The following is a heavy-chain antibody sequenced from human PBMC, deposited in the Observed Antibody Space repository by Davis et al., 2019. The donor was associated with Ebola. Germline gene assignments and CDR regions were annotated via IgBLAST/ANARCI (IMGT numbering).Heavy chain of an antibody. V-gene: IGHV3-7*03. CDR1: GFTFSTHW. Sequence: PGGPLRPSLPVPGFTFSTHWTSCVPQAPGKGLAWVAHIKQDGSEKYHVDSVKGRFAISRDNAKNSLYLQMNSLGAEDTAVYYCATGGAVGGRFGEWGQGTLVTVSS. CDR2: IKQDGSEK. J-gene: IGHJ1*01. D-gene: IGHD1-26*01. CDR3: ATGGAVGGRFGE.